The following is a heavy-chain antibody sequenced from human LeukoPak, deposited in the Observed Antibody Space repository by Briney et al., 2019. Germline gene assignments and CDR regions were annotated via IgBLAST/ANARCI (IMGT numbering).Heavy chain of an antibody. V-gene: IGHV5-10-1*01. CDR3: VRYGLDV. J-gene: IGHJ6*02. Sequence: GESLKISCKGSGYSFTNRWIGWVRQMPGKGLEWMGRIDPSDSYINYSPSFRGHVTISADKSISTAYLQWSSLRASDTAMYYCVRYGLDVWGQGTTVTVPS. CDR1: GYSFTNRW. D-gene: IGHD3-3*01. CDR2: IDPSDSYI.